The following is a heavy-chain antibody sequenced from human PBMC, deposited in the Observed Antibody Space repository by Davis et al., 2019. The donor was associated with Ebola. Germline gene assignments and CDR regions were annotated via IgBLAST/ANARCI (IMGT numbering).Heavy chain of an antibody. V-gene: IGHV3-23*01. CDR1: GFIFSSYV. CDR3: AKGGSGWPSDYSYGMGV. J-gene: IGHJ6*04. D-gene: IGHD6-19*01. CDR2: LGTNADT. Sequence: GESLKISCAASGFIFSSYVMSRVRQAPGKGLEWVSTLGTNADTYYADSVKGRFTISRDNSKNTLYLQMNSLRVEDTAVYYCAKGGSGWPSDYSYGMGVWGKGTTVTVSS.